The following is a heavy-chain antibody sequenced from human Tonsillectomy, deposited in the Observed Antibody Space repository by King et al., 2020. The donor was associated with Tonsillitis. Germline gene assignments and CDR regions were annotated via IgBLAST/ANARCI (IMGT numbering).Heavy chain of an antibody. CDR3: ARILGYCSSTSCYRWYYYGMDV. CDR1: GYTFTSYG. V-gene: IGHV1-18*01. CDR2: ISAYNGNT. D-gene: IGHD2-2*01. J-gene: IGHJ6*02. Sequence: QLVQSGAEVKKPGASVKVSCKASGYTFTSYGISWVRQAPGQGLEWMGWISAYNGNTNYAQKLQGRVTMTTDTSTSTAYMELRSLRSDDTAVYYCARILGYCSSTSCYRWYYYGMDVWGQGTTVTVSS.